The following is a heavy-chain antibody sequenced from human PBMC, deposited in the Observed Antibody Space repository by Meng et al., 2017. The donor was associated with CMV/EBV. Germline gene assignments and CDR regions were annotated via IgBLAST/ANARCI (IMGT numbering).Heavy chain of an antibody. CDR2: INSDGSST. D-gene: IGHD6-6*01. V-gene: IGHV3-74*01. J-gene: IGHJ6*02. CDR1: GFTFSSYW. CDR3: ARLERLLVHPYYYYGMDV. Sequence: GGSLRLSCAASGFTFSSYWMHWVRQAPGKGLVWVSRINSDGSSTSYADSVKGRFTISRDNAKNTLYLQMNSLRAEDTAVYYCARLERLLVHPYYYYGMDVWGQGTTVTSP.